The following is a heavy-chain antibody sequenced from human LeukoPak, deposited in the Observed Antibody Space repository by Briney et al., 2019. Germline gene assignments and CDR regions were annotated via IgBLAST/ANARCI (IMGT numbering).Heavy chain of an antibody. CDR1: GGTFSSYA. CDR2: IIPILGIA. CDR3: ARGAVGVRYYFDY. J-gene: IGHJ4*02. Sequence: SVEVSCKASGGTFSSYAISWVRQAPGQGLEWMGRIIPILGIANYAQKFQGRVTITADKSTSTAYMELSSLRSEDTAVYYCARGAVGVRYYFDYWGQGTLVTVSS. D-gene: IGHD1-26*01. V-gene: IGHV1-69*04.